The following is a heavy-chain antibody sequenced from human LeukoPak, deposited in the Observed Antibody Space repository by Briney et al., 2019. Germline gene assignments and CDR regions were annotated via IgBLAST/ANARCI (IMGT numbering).Heavy chain of an antibody. CDR1: GFTFSSYA. J-gene: IGHJ4*02. CDR2: ISGSGGST. V-gene: IGHV3-23*01. Sequence: GGSLTLSCAASGFTFSSYAFSWVCQAPAQGLEWVSAISGSGGSTSYADSVKGRFTISRDNSKNTLYLQMNSLRAEDTAVYYCAKGAEGFDYWGQGTLVTVSS. CDR3: AKGAEGFDY.